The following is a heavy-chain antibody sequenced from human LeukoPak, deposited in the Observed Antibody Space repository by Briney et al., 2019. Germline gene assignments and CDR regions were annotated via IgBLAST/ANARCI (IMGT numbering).Heavy chain of an antibody. Sequence: ASVKVSCKASGYTFTSYGISWVRQAPGQGLEWMGWISAYNGNTNYAQKLQGRVTMTTDTSTSTAYMELRSLRSDDTAVYYCARDLGQQLVHGLDYWGQGTLVTVFS. CDR3: ARDLGQQLVHGLDY. V-gene: IGHV1-18*04. CDR1: GYTFTSYG. J-gene: IGHJ4*02. D-gene: IGHD6-13*01. CDR2: ISAYNGNT.